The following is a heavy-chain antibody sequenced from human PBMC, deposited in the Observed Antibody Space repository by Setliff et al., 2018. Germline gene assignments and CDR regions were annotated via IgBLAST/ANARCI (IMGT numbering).Heavy chain of an antibody. V-gene: IGHV2-5*02. D-gene: IGHD3-3*01. CDR3: ARCITIFGVVIPNAFDY. CDR2: IYWDDDK. Sequence: SGPTLVNPRQTLTLTCTFSGFSLKSSGVAVAWIRQPPGKALEWLALIYWDDDKRYSPSLKSRLTITKDTSKNPVVLTMTNMDPVDTATYYCARCITIFGVVIPNAFDYWGQGTLVTVSS. J-gene: IGHJ4*02. CDR1: GFSLKSSGVA.